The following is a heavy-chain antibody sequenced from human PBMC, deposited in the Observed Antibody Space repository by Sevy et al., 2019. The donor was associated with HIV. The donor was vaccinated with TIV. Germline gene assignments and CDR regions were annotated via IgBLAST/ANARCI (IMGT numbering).Heavy chain of an antibody. CDR2: IKQDGSEK. CDR1: GFTFSSYW. Sequence: GGSLRLSCAASGFTFSSYWMSWVRQAPGKGLEWVANIKQDGSEKYYVDSVKGRFTISRDNAKNSLYLQMNSLRAEDTAVYYCARVSDYYDSSGYYYYYYGMDVWGQGTTVTVSS. J-gene: IGHJ6*02. V-gene: IGHV3-7*01. CDR3: ARVSDYYDSSGYYYYYYGMDV. D-gene: IGHD3-22*01.